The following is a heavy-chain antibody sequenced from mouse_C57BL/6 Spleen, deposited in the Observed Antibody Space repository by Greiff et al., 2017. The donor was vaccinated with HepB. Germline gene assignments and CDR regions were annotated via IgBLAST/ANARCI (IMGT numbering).Heavy chain of an antibody. Sequence: QVQLQQSGPELVKPGASVKISCKASGYAFSSSWMNWVKQRPGKGLEWIGRIYPGDGDTNYNGKFKGKATLTADKSSSTAYMQLSSLTSEDSAVYYCAREDDGGVYFDYWGQGTTLTVSS. CDR3: AREDDGGVYFDY. D-gene: IGHD1-1*02. V-gene: IGHV1-82*01. CDR1: GYAFSSSW. CDR2: IYPGDGDT. J-gene: IGHJ2*01.